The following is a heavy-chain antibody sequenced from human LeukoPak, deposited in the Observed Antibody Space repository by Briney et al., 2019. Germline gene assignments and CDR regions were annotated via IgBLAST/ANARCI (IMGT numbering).Heavy chain of an antibody. J-gene: IGHJ5*02. CDR3: ARVRAGYSSSWSEGWFDP. Sequence: ASVKVSCKASGGTFSSYAISWVRQAPGQGLEWMGGIIPIFGTANYAQKFQGRVTITTDESTSTVYMELSSLRSEDTAVYYCARVRAGYSSSWSEGWFDPWGQGTLVTVSS. CDR1: GGTFSSYA. D-gene: IGHD6-13*01. V-gene: IGHV1-69*05. CDR2: IIPIFGTA.